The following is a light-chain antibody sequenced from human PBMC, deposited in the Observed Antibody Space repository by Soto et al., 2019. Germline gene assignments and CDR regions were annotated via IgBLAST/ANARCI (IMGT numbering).Light chain of an antibody. CDR3: QQRSNCPPELS. J-gene: IGKJ4*01. CDR1: QSVTTY. V-gene: IGKV3-11*01. CDR2: DAS. Sequence: EIVLTQSSVTLSLSPGERATLSCRASQSVTTYLAWYQHKPGQAPRLLIYDASTRATGIPARFSGSGSGTDFTLTISSPQPEDFAVYYCQQRSNCPPELSFGGGTKVEIK.